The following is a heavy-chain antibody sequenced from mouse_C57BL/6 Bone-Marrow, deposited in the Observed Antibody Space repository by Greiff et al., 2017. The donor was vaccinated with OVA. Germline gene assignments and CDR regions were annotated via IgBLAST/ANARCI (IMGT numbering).Heavy chain of an antibody. V-gene: IGHV5-12*01. Sequence: DVKLVESGGGLVQPGGSLKLSCAASGFTFSDYYMYWVRQTPEKRLEWVAYISNGGGSTYYPDTVKGRFTISRDNAKNTLYLQMSRLKSEDTAMYYCARSSYDWYFDVWGTGTTVTVSS. CDR2: ISNGGGST. J-gene: IGHJ1*03. D-gene: IGHD1-1*01. CDR1: GFTFSDYY. CDR3: ARSSYDWYFDV.